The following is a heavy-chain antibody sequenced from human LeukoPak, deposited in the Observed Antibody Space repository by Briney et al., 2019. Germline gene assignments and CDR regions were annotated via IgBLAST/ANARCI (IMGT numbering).Heavy chain of an antibody. CDR1: GGSFSGYY. J-gene: IGHJ4*02. CDR2: INHSGST. V-gene: IGHV4-34*01. CDR3: ARGPSLDY. Sequence: SETLSLTCAVYGGSFSGYYWSWIRQPPGKGLEWIGEINHSGSTNYSPSLKSRVTISVATSKNQFSLKLSSVTAADMAFYFCARGPSLDYWGQGTLVTVSS.